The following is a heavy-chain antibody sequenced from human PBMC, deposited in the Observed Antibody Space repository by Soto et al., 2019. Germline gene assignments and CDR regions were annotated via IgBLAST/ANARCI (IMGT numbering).Heavy chain of an antibody. V-gene: IGHV4-31*11. Sequence: SETLSLTCAVSGGFISTGGYYWNWIRQHPGEGLEWIGYIHDSGSTYDNPSLRGRVTMSLGTSNNQFSLKLSSVTAADTAIYYCARFDPGPYYFDFWGRGTLVTVSS. CDR3: ARFDPGPYYFDF. J-gene: IGHJ4*02. D-gene: IGHD3-9*01. CDR2: IHDSGST. CDR1: GGFISTGGYY.